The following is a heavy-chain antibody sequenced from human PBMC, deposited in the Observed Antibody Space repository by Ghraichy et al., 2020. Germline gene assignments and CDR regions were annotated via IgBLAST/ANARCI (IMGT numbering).Heavy chain of an antibody. CDR2: INEDGSGK. CDR1: SFTFSAAW. J-gene: IGHJ4*02. Sequence: GGSLRLSCAASSFTFSAAWMSWVRQAPGKGLEWVANINEDGSGKYYVDSVKGRFTISRDNAKNSLYLQMNSLRVEDTAVYYCLRDYQGIWGPGTLVTVSS. CDR3: LRDYQGI. V-gene: IGHV3-7*03. D-gene: IGHD3-16*02.